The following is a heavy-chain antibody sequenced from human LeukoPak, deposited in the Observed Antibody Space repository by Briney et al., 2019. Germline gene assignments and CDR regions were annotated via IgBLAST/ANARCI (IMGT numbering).Heavy chain of an antibody. CDR3: VAGYSSSWSYFDY. V-gene: IGHV3-74*01. J-gene: IGHJ4*02. D-gene: IGHD6-13*01. CDR1: GFTFSSYW. CDR2: INSDGSST. Sequence: GGSLRLSCAASGFTFSSYWMHWVRQAPGKGLVWVSRINSDGSSTSYADSVKGRFTISRDNAKNTLYLQMNSLRAEDTAVYYCVAGYSSSWSYFDYWGQGTLVTVSS.